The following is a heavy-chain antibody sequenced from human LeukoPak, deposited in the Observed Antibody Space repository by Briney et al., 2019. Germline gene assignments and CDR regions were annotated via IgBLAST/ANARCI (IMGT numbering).Heavy chain of an antibody. CDR2: TSYVGSNK. Sequence: GGSLRLSCAASGFTFSSYAMHWVRQAPGKGLEWVAVTSYVGSNKYYADSVKGRFTISRDNSKNTLYLQMNSLRAEDTAVYYCAREPHRYQLLSYYYGMDVWGKGTTVTVSS. J-gene: IGHJ6*04. CDR1: GFTFSSYA. D-gene: IGHD2-2*01. V-gene: IGHV3-30*04. CDR3: AREPHRYQLLSYYYGMDV.